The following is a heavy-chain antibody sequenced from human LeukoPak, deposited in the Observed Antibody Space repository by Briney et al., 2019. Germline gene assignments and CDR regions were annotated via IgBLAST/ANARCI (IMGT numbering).Heavy chain of an antibody. J-gene: IGHJ4*02. CDR3: ARHPGYSYGYRKRVDY. CDR1: GGSISSSSYY. V-gene: IGHV4-61*05. CDR2: IYYSGST. Sequence: SETLSLTCTVSGGSISSSSYYWGWIRQPPGKGLEWIGYIYYSGSTNYNPSLKSRVTISVDTSKNQFSLKLSSVTAADTAVYYCARHPGYSYGYRKRVDYRGQGTLVTVSS. D-gene: IGHD5-18*01.